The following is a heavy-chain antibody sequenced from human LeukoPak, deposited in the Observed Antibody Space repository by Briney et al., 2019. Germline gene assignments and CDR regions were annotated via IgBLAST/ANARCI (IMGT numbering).Heavy chain of an antibody. CDR3: ARASMAPY. Sequence: GGSLRLSCVASGFTFSDYWMSWVRQAPGKGLEGLANIKHDGREPYYVDSVKGRFTISRDNAKNSLYLQMNSLRADDSAVYYCARASMAPYWGQGTLVTVSS. D-gene: IGHD6-6*01. J-gene: IGHJ4*02. CDR1: GFTFSDYW. CDR2: IKHDGREP. V-gene: IGHV3-7*01.